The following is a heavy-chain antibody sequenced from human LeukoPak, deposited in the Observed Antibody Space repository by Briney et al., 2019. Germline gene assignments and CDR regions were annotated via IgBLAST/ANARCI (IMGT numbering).Heavy chain of an antibody. CDR3: ARASVQGPYQPVGY. CDR2: MNPNSGNT. J-gene: IGHJ4*02. Sequence: GASVKVSCKASGYTFTSYDINWVRQAPGQGLEWMGWMNPNSGNTGYAQKFQGRVTMTRNTSISTAYMELSSLRSEDTAVYYCARASVQGPYQPVGYWGQGTLVTVSS. CDR1: GYTFTSYD. V-gene: IGHV1-8*01. D-gene: IGHD3-10*01.